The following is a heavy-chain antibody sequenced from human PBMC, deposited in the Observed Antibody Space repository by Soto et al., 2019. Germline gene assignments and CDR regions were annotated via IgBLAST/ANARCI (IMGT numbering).Heavy chain of an antibody. D-gene: IGHD3-10*01. V-gene: IGHV4-59*01. CDR1: GDSISSYY. CDR2: IYYSGST. J-gene: IGHJ4*02. Sequence: PSETLSLTCTVSGDSISSYYWSWIRQPPGKGLEWIGYIYYSGSTNYNPSLKSRVTISVDTSKNQFSLKLSSVTAADTAVYYCARDYYYGSGPWYWGQGTLVPVSS. CDR3: ARDYYYGSGPWY.